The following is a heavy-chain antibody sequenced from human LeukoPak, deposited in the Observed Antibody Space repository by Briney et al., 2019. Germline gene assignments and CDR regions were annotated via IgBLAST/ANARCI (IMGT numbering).Heavy chain of an antibody. Sequence: GGSLRLSCAASGFTFSSYGMHWVRQAPGKGLEYVSAISSNGSSTYYANSVKGRFTIPRDNSKNTLYLQMGSLRAEDMAVYYCARESVAGQYYYYYMDVWGKGTTVTVSS. J-gene: IGHJ6*03. CDR1: GFTFSSYG. V-gene: IGHV3-64*01. CDR2: ISSNGSST. CDR3: ARESVAGQYYYYYMDV. D-gene: IGHD6-19*01.